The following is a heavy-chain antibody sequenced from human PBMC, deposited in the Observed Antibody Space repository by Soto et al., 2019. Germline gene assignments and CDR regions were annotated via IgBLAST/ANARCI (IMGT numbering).Heavy chain of an antibody. CDR3: ADIRLGDTGPYYNGLDV. CDR1: GFSLSTTGEG. D-gene: IGHD3-3*01. CDR2: VHWNDDK. V-gene: IGHV2-5*01. J-gene: IGHJ6*01. Sequence: QITLKEAGPTLVKPTQTLTLTCTFSGFSLSTTGEGVFWIRQPPGKAPEWLALVHWNDDKRYSPSLRPRLTIRKYTSSNQVVLSLANSDPVYTVADFCADIRLGDTGPYYNGLDVCGQGSMGIVSS.